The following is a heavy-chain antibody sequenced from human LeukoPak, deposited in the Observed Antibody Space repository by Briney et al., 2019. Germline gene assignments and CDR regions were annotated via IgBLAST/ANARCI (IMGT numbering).Heavy chain of an antibody. CDR1: GFTFSSYS. CDR3: ARAAETTVRKQLTKADYYYYMDV. V-gene: IGHV3-48*04. CDR2: ISSSGSTI. J-gene: IGHJ6*03. D-gene: IGHD1/OR15-1a*01. Sequence: GGSLRLSCAASGFTFSSYSMNWVRQAPGKGLEWVSYISSSGSTIYYADSVKGRFTISRDNAKNSLYLQMNSLRAEDTAVYYCARAAETTVRKQLTKADYYYYMDVWGKGTTVTVSS.